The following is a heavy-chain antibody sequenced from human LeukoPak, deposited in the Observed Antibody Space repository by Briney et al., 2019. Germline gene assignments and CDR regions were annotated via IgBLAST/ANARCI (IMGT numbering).Heavy chain of an antibody. CDR1: GGSISSYY. CDR3: ARRNPQYDYVWEMDY. CDR2: IYYSGST. V-gene: IGHV4-59*01. J-gene: IGHJ4*02. D-gene: IGHD3-16*01. Sequence: XETLSLTCTVSGGSISSYYWSWVRQPPGKGLEWIGYIYYSGSTNYNPSLKSRVTISVDTSKNQFSLKLSSVTAADTAVYYCARRNPQYDYVWEMDYWGQGTLVTVSS.